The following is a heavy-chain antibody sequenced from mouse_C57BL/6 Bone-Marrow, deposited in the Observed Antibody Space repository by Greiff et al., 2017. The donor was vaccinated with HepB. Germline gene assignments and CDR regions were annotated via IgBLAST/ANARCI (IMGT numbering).Heavy chain of an antibody. CDR1: GFTFSDYY. V-gene: IGHV5-12*01. Sequence: EVQGVESGGGLVQPGGSLKLSCAASGFTFSDYYMYWVRQTPEKRLEWVAYISNGGGSTYYPDTVKGRFTISRDNAKNTLYLQMSRLKSEDTAMYYCAKTGAYFDYWGQGTTLTVSS. J-gene: IGHJ2*01. CDR2: ISNGGGST. D-gene: IGHD3-1*01. CDR3: AKTGAYFDY.